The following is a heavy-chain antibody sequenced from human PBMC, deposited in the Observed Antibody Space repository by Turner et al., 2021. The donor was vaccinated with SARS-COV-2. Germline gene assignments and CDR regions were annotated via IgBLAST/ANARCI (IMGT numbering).Heavy chain of an antibody. CDR1: GFPFSAYS. J-gene: IGHJ4*02. D-gene: IGHD1-26*01. CDR2: ISHSSSTL. Sequence: EVQLVESGGGLVQPGGSLRPSCAASGFPFSAYSMNWVRQAPVKGLEWVSYISHSSSTLYYADSVKGRFTISRDNAKNSLYLQMNSLRAEDTAVYYCARIVRASKTDHWGQGTLVTVSS. CDR3: ARIVRASKTDH. V-gene: IGHV3-48*01.